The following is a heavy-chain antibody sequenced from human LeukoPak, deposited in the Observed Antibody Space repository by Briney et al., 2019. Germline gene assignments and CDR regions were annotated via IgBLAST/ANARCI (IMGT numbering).Heavy chain of an antibody. CDR1: GFTFSSYG. V-gene: IGHV3-30*02. CDR2: IRYDGSNK. J-gene: IGHJ4*02. Sequence: GGSLRLSCAASGFTFSSYGMHWVRQAPGKGLEWVAFIRYDGSNKYYADSVKGRFTISRGNSKNTLHLQMNSLRGEDTAVYYCATFVGATTPPIDYWGQGTLVTVSS. D-gene: IGHD1-26*01. CDR3: ATFVGATTPPIDY.